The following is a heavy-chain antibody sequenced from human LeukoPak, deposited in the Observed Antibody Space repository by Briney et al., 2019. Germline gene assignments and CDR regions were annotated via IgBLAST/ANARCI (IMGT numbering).Heavy chain of an antibody. V-gene: IGHV4-59*12. Sequence: SETLSLTCTVSGGSISSYYWSWIRQPPGKGLEWIGYIYHSGSTYYNPSLKSRVTISVDRSKNQFSLKLSSVTAADTAVYYCARTPGTWGQGTLVTVSS. CDR1: GGSISSYY. CDR3: ARTPGT. CDR2: IYHSGST. J-gene: IGHJ5*02.